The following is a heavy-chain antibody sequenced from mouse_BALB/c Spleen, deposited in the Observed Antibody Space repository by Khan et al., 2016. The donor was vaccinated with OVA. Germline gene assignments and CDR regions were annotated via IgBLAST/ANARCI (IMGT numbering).Heavy chain of an antibody. CDR2: IDPANGNT. CDR1: GFNIKDTY. Sequence: VRLQQSGAELVKPGASVKLSCTASGFNIKDTYMHWVKQRPEQGLEWIGTIDPANGNTKYDPKFQGKATITTGPSTNTAYLQLSTLTSEDTAVSYCATFEIYAMDYWGQGISVTVSS. V-gene: IGHV14-3*02. J-gene: IGHJ4*01. CDR3: ATFEIYAMDY.